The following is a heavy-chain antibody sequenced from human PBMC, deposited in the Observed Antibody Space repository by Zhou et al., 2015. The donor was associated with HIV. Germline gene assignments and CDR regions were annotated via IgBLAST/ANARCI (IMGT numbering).Heavy chain of an antibody. CDR3: ARALGTVVTLDHYWYFDL. D-gene: IGHD4-23*01. J-gene: IGHJ2*01. Sequence: QVQLVQSGAEVKKPGASVKVSCKASGYTFTSYYMHWVRQAPGQGLEWMGIINPSGGSTSYAQKFQGRVTMTRDTSTSTVYMELSSLRSEDTAVYYCARALGTVVTLDHYWYFDLWGRGTLVTVSS. V-gene: IGHV1-46*01. CDR1: GYTFTSYY. CDR2: INPSGGST.